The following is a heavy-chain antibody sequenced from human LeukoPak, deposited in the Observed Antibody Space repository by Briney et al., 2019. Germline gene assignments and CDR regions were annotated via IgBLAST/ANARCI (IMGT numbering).Heavy chain of an antibody. CDR1: GYTFTHSW. Sequence: GESLKISCETSGYTFTHSWIAWVRQMPGKGPEYMGIVDPGDSEARYSPSFQGQVTFSVDKSINTAYLRWGSLKASDTGMYYCARLGGPGSFLNPFDQWGQGTLVIVSS. J-gene: IGHJ5*02. CDR2: VDPGDSEA. V-gene: IGHV5-51*01. D-gene: IGHD3-10*01. CDR3: ARLGGPGSFLNPFDQ.